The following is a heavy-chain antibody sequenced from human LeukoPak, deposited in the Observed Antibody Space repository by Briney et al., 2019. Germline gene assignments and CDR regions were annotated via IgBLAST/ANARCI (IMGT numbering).Heavy chain of an antibody. J-gene: IGHJ4*02. CDR1: GGSFSSYY. CDR3: ARTHSYSSGWYYFDY. CDR2: ISYTGST. D-gene: IGHD6-19*01. Sequence: PSETLSLTCTVSGGSFSSYYGTGIRRPPGRGRGGIGDISYTGSTNYNPSLKSRVTISVDTSKNPFSLKPSSVTAADTAVYYCARTHSYSSGWYYFDYWGQGTLVTVSS. V-gene: IGHV4-59*13.